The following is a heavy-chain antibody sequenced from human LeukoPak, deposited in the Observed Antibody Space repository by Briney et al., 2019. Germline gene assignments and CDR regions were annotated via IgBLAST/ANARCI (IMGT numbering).Heavy chain of an antibody. D-gene: IGHD5-18*01. CDR2: ISGDGGST. V-gene: IGHV3-43*02. Sequence: PGGSLRLSCAASGFTFDDYAMHWVRQAPGKGLEWVSLISGDGGSTYYADSVKGRFTISRDNSKNSLYLQMNSLRTEDTALYYCAKDIRLDTAMVIDYGMDVWGQGTTVTVSS. CDR3: AKDIRLDTAMVIDYGMDV. J-gene: IGHJ6*02. CDR1: GFTFDDYA.